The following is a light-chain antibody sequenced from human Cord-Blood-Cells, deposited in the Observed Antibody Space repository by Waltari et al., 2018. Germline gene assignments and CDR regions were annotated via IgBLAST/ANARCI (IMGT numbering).Light chain of an antibody. CDR1: KLGDKY. J-gene: IGLJ2*01. CDR3: QAWDSSTVV. Sequence: SYELTQPPSVSVSPGQTASITCSGDKLGDKYACWYQQKTGQSPVLVIYQASKTPSGIPDRFSGSDSGNAATLTISGTQSMDEADYYCQAWDSSTVVFGGGTKLTVL. V-gene: IGLV3-1*01. CDR2: QAS.